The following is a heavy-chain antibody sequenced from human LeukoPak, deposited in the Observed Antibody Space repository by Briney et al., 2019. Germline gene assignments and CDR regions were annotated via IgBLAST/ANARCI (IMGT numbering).Heavy chain of an antibody. CDR3: AREEYLQDSNGYSYYFHS. CDR2: IYKIGST. V-gene: IGHV4-4*07. Sequence: MTSETLSLTCTVSGVSIGWDYWSWIRQSAGKGLEWIGRIYKIGSTDYNPSFRSRVNMSVDTSKNQFSLNVTSVTAADTAVYYCAREEYLQDSNGYSYYFHSWGQGSLVTVSS. J-gene: IGHJ4*02. D-gene: IGHD3-22*01. CDR1: GVSIGWDY.